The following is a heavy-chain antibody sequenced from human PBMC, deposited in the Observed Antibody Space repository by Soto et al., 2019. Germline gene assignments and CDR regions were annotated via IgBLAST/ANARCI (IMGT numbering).Heavy chain of an antibody. V-gene: IGHV4-30-4*01. CDR1: GGSISSGDYY. CDR2: IYYSGST. J-gene: IGHJ4*02. Sequence: QVQLQESGPGLVKPSQTLSLTCTVSGGSISSGDYYWSWIRQPPGKGLEWIGYIYYSGSTYYNPSLKSRVTISVDTSKNQFSLKLRSVTAEDTAVYYCARVGGFGATTIDYWGQGTLVTVSS. CDR3: ARVGGFGATTIDY. D-gene: IGHD3-10*01.